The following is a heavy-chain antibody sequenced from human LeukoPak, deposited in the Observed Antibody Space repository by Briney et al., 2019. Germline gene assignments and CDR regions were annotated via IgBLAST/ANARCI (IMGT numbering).Heavy chain of an antibody. CDR3: AREARGSGRDFDY. J-gene: IGHJ4*02. CDR2: IGTRSNPI. V-gene: IGHV3-11*01. CDR1: GFSFSDFY. D-gene: IGHD1-26*01. Sequence: GGSLRLSCAASGFSFSDFYMSWIRQAPGMGLEWISYIGTRSNPIYYADSVKGRSTISRDDAKNSLYLQMNSLRDEDTAVYFCAREARGSGRDFDYWGQGILVTVSS.